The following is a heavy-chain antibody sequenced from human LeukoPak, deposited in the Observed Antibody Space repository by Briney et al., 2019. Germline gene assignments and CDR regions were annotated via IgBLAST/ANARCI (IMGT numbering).Heavy chain of an antibody. Sequence: AASVKVSCEASGYTLTSYGINWMRQAPGQGLEWMGWISTQSGNTNYAQKVQGRLTLTTDRSTNTAYMELRSLRSDDTAVYYCARGAYGDKWGQGTMVTVSS. J-gene: IGHJ4*02. CDR2: ISTQSGNT. CDR3: ARGAYGDK. CDR1: GYTLTSYG. D-gene: IGHD4-17*01. V-gene: IGHV1-18*01.